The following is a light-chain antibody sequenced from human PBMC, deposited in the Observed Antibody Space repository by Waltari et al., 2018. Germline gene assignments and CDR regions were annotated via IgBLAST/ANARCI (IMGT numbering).Light chain of an antibody. V-gene: IGLV1-40*01. Sequence: QSVLTQPPSLSGAPGQRATISCSGSTSNIGAPYDVPWYQQHPGTAPKLLIFANVHRPSGVPDRFSGSKSGTSASLAITGLQAEDEADYYCQSYDRRLEVIFGGGTKLAVL. CDR2: ANV. CDR3: QSYDRRLEVI. CDR1: TSNIGAPYD. J-gene: IGLJ2*01.